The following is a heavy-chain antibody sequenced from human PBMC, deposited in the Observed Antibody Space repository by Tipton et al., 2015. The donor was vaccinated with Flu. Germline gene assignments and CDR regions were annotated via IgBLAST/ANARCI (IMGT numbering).Heavy chain of an antibody. J-gene: IGHJ4*02. D-gene: IGHD3-10*01. CDR1: GGSISGYY. Sequence: TLSLTCTVSGGSISGYYWTWIRQPAGKGLEWIGHIYTRGSTAYNPSLKSRVTMSVDTSKNHFSLNLSSVTAADTAVYYCARQGRELNKGLSYFDYWGQGSLVTVSS. CDR3: ARQGRELNKGLSYFDY. V-gene: IGHV4-4*07. CDR2: IYTRGST.